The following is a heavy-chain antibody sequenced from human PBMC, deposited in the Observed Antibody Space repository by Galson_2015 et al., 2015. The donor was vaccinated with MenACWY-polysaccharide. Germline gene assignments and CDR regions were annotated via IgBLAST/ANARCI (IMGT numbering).Heavy chain of an antibody. CDR1: GFTFDTYS. Sequence: SLRLSCAASGFTFDTYSLIWVRQVPGRGLEYVSDIYPSGATYYRDSVRGRFTMSRDAFQNSLYLQMNNLRVEDTAIYFCARESNWAYDSWGTGTLVTVSS. J-gene: IGHJ4*02. CDR2: IYPSGAT. V-gene: IGHV3-23*02. CDR3: ARESNWAYDS. D-gene: IGHD3-16*01.